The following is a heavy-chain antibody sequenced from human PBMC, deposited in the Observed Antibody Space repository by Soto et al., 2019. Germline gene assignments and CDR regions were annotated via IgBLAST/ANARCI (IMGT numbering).Heavy chain of an antibody. D-gene: IGHD3-10*01. V-gene: IGHV4-39*01. J-gene: IGHJ4*02. CDR3: ARHPHYYYGSGSPSPS. CDR2: IYYSGST. Sequence: SETLSLTCTVSGGSISSSSYYWGWIRQPPGKGLEWIGSIYYSGSTYYNPSLKSRVTISVDTSKNQFSLKLSSVTAADTAVYYCARHPHYYYGSGSPSPSWGQGTLVTVSS. CDR1: GGSISSSSYY.